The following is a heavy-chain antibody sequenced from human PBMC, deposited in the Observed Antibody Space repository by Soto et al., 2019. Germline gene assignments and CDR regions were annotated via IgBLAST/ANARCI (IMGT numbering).Heavy chain of an antibody. CDR1: GSTLSSYT. Sequence: PGGSLRLSCAASGSTLSSYTMNWVRQAPEKGLECVSYISSSSSIIYYADSVKGRFTVSRDNAKNSLYLQVHSLRDEDTAVYYCVSLSPLHCGFRSAYYSCGQGTLVTVSS. V-gene: IGHV3-48*02. D-gene: IGHD3-3*01. CDR3: VSLSPLHCGFRSAYYS. J-gene: IGHJ5*02. CDR2: ISSSSSII.